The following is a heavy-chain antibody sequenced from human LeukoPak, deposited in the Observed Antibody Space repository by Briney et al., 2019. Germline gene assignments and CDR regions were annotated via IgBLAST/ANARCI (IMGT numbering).Heavy chain of an antibody. V-gene: IGHV3-15*01. CDR2: IRSKTAGGTT. CDR1: GFSFTDAW. J-gene: IGHJ4*02. Sequence: PGGSLRLSCAASGFSFTDAWMTWVRQAPGKGLEWVGRIRSKTAGGTTDLAAPVKGRFSISRDDSKNTLYLQMNSLKTEDTAVYYCARDHYWVFDWGQGTLVTVSS. CDR3: ARDHYWVFD. D-gene: IGHD3-3*01.